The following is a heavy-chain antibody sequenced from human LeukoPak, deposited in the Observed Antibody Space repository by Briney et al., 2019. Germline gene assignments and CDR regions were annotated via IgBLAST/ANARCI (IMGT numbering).Heavy chain of an antibody. V-gene: IGHV4-31*11. Sequence: SSETLSLTCAVSGGSISSGDYYWSWIRQHPGKGLEWIGYIYHNGYTYYNPSLKSRVTVSLDTSENQFSLDLSAVTAADTAVYYCAREILGGFNPGAYWGQGTLVTVSS. J-gene: IGHJ4*02. CDR2: IYHNGYT. CDR1: GGSISSGDYY. CDR3: AREILGGFNPGAY. D-gene: IGHD1-14*01.